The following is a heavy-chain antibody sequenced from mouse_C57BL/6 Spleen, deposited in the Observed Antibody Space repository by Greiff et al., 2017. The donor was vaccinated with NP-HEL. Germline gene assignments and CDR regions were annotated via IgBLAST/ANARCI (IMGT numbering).Heavy chain of an antibody. J-gene: IGHJ2*01. Sequence: VQLQQPGAELVRPGSSVKLSCKASGYTFTSYWMDWVKQRPGQGLEWIGNIYPSDSETHYNQKFKDKATLTVDKSSSTAYMQLSSLTSEDSAVYYCARGGSNYLYYFDYWGQGTTLTVSS. CDR3: ARGGSNYLYYFDY. D-gene: IGHD2-5*01. V-gene: IGHV1-61*01. CDR1: GYTFTSYW. CDR2: IYPSDSET.